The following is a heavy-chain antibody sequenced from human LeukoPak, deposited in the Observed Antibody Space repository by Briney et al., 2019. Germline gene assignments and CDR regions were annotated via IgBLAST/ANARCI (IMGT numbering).Heavy chain of an antibody. Sequence: ASVKVSCKASGGTFSSYAISWVRQAPGQGLEWMGIINPSGGSTSYAQKFQGRVTMTRDTSTSTVYMELSSLRSEDTAVYYCARDRTDTAMVRVYYYYMDVWGKGTTVTVSS. CDR3: ARDRTDTAMVRVYYYYMDV. D-gene: IGHD5-18*01. V-gene: IGHV1-46*01. J-gene: IGHJ6*03. CDR2: INPSGGST. CDR1: GGTFSSYA.